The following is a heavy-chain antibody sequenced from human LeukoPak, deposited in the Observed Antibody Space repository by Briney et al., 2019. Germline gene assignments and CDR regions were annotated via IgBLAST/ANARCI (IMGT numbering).Heavy chain of an antibody. CDR3: ARVYYYDSSGYYSDLGPFDY. D-gene: IGHD3-22*01. CDR2: VSSSGSTI. CDR1: GFTFSSYE. J-gene: IGHJ4*02. V-gene: IGHV3-48*03. Sequence: PGGSLRLSCAASGFTFSSYEMNWVRQAPGKGLEWVSYVSSSGSTIYYADSVKGRFTISRDNAKNSLYLQMNSLRAEDTAVYYCARVYYYDSSGYYSDLGPFDYWGQGTLVTVSS.